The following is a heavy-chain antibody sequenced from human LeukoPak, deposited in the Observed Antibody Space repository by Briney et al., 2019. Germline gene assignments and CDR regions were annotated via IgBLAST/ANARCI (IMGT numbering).Heavy chain of an antibody. CDR1: GYTFTSYG. CDR2: ISAYNGNT. CDR3: AGGYCSGGSCYSGLAYFDY. V-gene: IGHV1-18*01. J-gene: IGHJ4*02. Sequence: ASVKVSCKASGYTFTSYGISWVRQAPGQGLEWMGWISAYNGNTNYAQKLQGRVTMTTDTSTSTAYMELRSLRSEDTAVYYCAGGYCSGGSCYSGLAYFDYWGQGTLVTVSS. D-gene: IGHD2-15*01.